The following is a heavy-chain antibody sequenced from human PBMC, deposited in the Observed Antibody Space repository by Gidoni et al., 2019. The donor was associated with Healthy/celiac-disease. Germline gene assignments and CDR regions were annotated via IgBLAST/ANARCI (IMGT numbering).Heavy chain of an antibody. V-gene: IGHV3-30*18. Sequence: QVQLVESGGGVVQPGRSLRLSCAASGFTFSSYGMHWVRQAPGKGLEWVAVISYDGSNKYYADSVKGRFTISRDNSKNTLYLQMNSLRAEDTAVYYCAKDQRGLSWFGELLEKGTMDYWGQGTLVTVSS. CDR2: ISYDGSNK. CDR3: AKDQRGLSWFGELLEKGTMDY. D-gene: IGHD3-10*01. J-gene: IGHJ4*02. CDR1: GFTFSSYG.